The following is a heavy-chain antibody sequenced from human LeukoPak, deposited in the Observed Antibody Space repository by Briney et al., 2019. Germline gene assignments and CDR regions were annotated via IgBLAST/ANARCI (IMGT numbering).Heavy chain of an antibody. Sequence: KTGGSLRLSCAASGFTFGAYTINWVRQAPGKGLEWVSCIFSRSESILYADSVKGRFTISRDNAKNSLYLQMDSLRVEDTAVYYCARDFSHSSDTRPFDYWGQGTLVPVPS. CDR3: ARDFSHSSDTRPFDY. CDR2: IFSRSESI. D-gene: IGHD3-22*01. CDR1: GFTFGAYT. V-gene: IGHV3-21*01. J-gene: IGHJ4*02.